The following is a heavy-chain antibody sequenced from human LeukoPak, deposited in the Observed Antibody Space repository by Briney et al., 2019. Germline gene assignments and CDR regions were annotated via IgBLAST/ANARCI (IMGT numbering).Heavy chain of an antibody. V-gene: IGHV3-23*01. CDR1: GSTFSSYD. J-gene: IGHJ4*02. CDR2: ISGSGGST. D-gene: IGHD3-3*01. Sequence: GGSLRLSCAASGSTFSSYDMNWVRQAPGKGLEWVSGISGSGGSTFYADSVEGRFTISRNNSKNTLYLQMNSLRAEDTAVYYCAKDFAPSYDFWSGLGFDYWGQGTLVTVSS. CDR3: AKDFAPSYDFWSGLGFDY.